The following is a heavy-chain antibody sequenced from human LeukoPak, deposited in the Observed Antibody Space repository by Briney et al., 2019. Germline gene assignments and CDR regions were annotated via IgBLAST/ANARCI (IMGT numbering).Heavy chain of an antibody. CDR3: ARDRGYANGMDV. Sequence: GDSLRLSCAASGFTFSGYAMSWVRQAPGKGLEWVSAISGSGVSTYYADSVKGRFTISRDNSRNTLYLQMNSLRAEDTAIFYCARDRGYANGMDVWGQGTTVTVSS. D-gene: IGHD5-12*01. V-gene: IGHV3-23*01. CDR1: GFTFSGYA. J-gene: IGHJ6*02. CDR2: ISGSGVST.